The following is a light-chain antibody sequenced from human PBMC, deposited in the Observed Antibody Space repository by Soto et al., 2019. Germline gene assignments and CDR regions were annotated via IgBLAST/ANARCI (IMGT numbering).Light chain of an antibody. CDR3: QQYGSSLFT. CDR1: RSISSS. J-gene: IGKJ3*01. CDR2: GAS. Sequence: EKAMTQSPATLSMSPGERATLTCWASRSISSSLAWYQQKPGQAPRLLIYGASSRATGIPDRFSGSGSGTDFTLTISRLEPEDFAVYYCQQYGSSLFTFGPGTKVDIK. V-gene: IGKV3-20*01.